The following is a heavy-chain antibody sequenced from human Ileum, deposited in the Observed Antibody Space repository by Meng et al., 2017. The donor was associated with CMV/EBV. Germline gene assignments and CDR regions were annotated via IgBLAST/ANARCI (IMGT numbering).Heavy chain of an antibody. Sequence: GGSLRLSCTASGFTVNNNYITWVRQTPGKGLEGVSLIHSGGSTYYADSVKGRFTISRDNSKSTVFLQMDSLTIEDTAMYYCAMRSITSSHLFWGRGTLVTVSS. CDR2: IHSGGST. D-gene: IGHD6-6*01. CDR1: GFTVNNNY. J-gene: IGHJ4*02. V-gene: IGHV3-66*02. CDR3: AMRSITSSHLF.